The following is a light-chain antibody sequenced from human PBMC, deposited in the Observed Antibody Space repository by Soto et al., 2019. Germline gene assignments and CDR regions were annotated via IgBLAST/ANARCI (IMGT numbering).Light chain of an antibody. CDR2: GAS. Sequence: EIVLTQSPGTLSLSPGERATLSCRASQSVSGSYLAWYQQKPGQAPRLLIYGASSRATGIPDRFSGSGSGTDFTLTISRLEPEDFATYYCQQSYSTPPTFGGGTKVDIK. CDR3: QQSYSTPPT. CDR1: QSVSGSY. J-gene: IGKJ4*01. V-gene: IGKV3-20*01.